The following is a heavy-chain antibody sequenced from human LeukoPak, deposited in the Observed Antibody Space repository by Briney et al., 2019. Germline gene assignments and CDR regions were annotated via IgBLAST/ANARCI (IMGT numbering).Heavy chain of an antibody. CDR2: INHSGST. J-gene: IGHJ2*01. D-gene: IGHD3-22*01. Sequence: SETLSLTCAVSGGSFTDNYCTWIRQSPGKGLEWIGEINHSGSTFYNPSLKSRVTISVDTSKNQFSLRMTSVSAADTAIYYASRDHAQPQTGYNYMLWYLDLWGRGTLVTVSS. CDR3: ASRDHAQPQTGYNYMLWYLDL. V-gene: IGHV4-34*01. CDR1: GGSFTDNY.